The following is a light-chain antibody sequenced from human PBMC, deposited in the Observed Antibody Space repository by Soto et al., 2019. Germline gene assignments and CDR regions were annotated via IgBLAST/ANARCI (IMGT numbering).Light chain of an antibody. CDR1: ISNIGSKY. Sequence: QSVLTQPPSASTTPGQRVTIFCSGGISNIGSKYVYWYQHLPGAAPKLLIYRDDQRPSGVPDRFSGSKSGTSASLAISGLRSEDEADYDWAAGDDSLNAWVFGGGTKLTVL. CDR3: AAGDDSLNAWV. CDR2: RDD. J-gene: IGLJ3*02. V-gene: IGLV1-47*01.